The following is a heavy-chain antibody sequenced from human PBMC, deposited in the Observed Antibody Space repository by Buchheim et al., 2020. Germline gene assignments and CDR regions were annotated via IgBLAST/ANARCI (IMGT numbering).Heavy chain of an antibody. CDR1: GGSFSGYY. V-gene: IGHV4-34*01. CDR3: ASGYKGRGYGSGSDYMGNYYDYDGMDA. D-gene: IGHD3-10*01. CDR2: INHSGST. J-gene: IGHJ6*02. Sequence: QVQLQQWGAGLLKPSETLSLTCAVYGGSFSGYYWSWIRQPPGKGLEWIGEINHSGSTNYNPSLKSRVTISVATSKNQFSLKLSSVTAADTAVYYCASGYKGRGYGSGSDYMGNYYDYDGMDAWGQGTT.